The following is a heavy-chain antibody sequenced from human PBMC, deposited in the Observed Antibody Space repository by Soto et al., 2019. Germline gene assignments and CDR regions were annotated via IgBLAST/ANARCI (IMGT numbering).Heavy chain of an antibody. Sequence: ASVKVSCKASGYNFTSYAMHWVRQAPGQRLEWMGWINAGNGNTKYSQKFQGRVTITRDTSASTAYMELSSLRSEDTAVYYCARAHNCGGDCDIDYWGQGTLVTVSS. J-gene: IGHJ4*02. CDR2: INAGNGNT. D-gene: IGHD2-21*02. CDR3: ARAHNCGGDCDIDY. V-gene: IGHV1-3*01. CDR1: GYNFTSYA.